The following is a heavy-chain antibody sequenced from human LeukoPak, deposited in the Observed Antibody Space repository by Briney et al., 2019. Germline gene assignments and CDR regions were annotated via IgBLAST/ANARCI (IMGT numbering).Heavy chain of an antibody. Sequence: GGSLRLSCAAYGFTFSSYEMNWVRQAPGKGLEWVSYISSSGSTIYYADSVKGRFTISRDNAKNSLYLQMNSLRAEDTAVYYCAELGITLIGGVWGKGTTVTISS. D-gene: IGHD3-10*02. CDR1: GFTFSSYE. J-gene: IGHJ6*04. CDR3: AELGITLIGGV. CDR2: ISSSGSTI. V-gene: IGHV3-48*03.